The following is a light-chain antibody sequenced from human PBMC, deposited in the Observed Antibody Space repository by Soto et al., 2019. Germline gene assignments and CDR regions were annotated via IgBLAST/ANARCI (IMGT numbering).Light chain of an antibody. J-gene: IGKJ4*01. V-gene: IGKV1-13*02. CDR2: DAS. CDR1: QGIGSA. Sequence: AIQLPQSPSSLSASVGDRVSITCRASQGIGSALAWYQLKPGAAPALLIYDASTLESGVPSRFSGSRSGADFTLTISSLQPEDFATYYCQNFRSSAISFGGGTKVEIK. CDR3: QNFRSSAIS.